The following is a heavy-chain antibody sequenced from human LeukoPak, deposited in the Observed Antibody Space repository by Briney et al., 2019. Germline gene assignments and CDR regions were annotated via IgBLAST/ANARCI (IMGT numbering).Heavy chain of an antibody. CDR2: ISSSSSYI. CDR3: ARDARSEEYCTNGVCYSYYYYYYMDV. D-gene: IGHD2-8*01. J-gene: IGHJ6*03. V-gene: IGHV3-21*01. Sequence: GGSLRLSCAASGFTFSSYSMNWVRQAPGKGLEWVSSISSSSSYIYYADSVKGRFTISRDNAKNSLYLQMNSLRAEDTAVYYCARDARSEEYCTNGVCYSYYYYYYMDVWGKGTTVTVSS. CDR1: GFTFSSYS.